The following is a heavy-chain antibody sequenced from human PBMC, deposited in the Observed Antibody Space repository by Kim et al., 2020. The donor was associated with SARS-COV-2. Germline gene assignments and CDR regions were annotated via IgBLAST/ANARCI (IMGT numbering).Heavy chain of an antibody. CDR2: ISWNSGSI. D-gene: IGHD3-22*01. V-gene: IGHV3-9*01. CDR1: GFTFDDYA. Sequence: GGSLRLSCAASGFTFDDYAMHWVRQAPGKGLEWVSGISWNSGSIGYADSVKGRFTISRDNAKNSLYLQMNSLRAEDTALYYCAKDLQSTRGGIDYYDSSGYYHNTYYYYGMDVWGQGNTVPASS. CDR3: AKDLQSTRGGIDYYDSSGYYHNTYYYYGMDV. J-gene: IGHJ6*02.